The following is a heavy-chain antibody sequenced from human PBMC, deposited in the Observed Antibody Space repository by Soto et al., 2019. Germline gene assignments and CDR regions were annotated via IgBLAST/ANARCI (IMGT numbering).Heavy chain of an antibody. J-gene: IGHJ5*02. CDR1: GFTFSSYA. V-gene: IGHV3-23*01. CDR2: ISGSGGST. CDR3: AEDGEWCIRVFGCSWFDP. Sequence: PGGSLRLSCAASGFTFSSYAMSWVRQAPGKGLEWVSAISGSGGSTYYADSVKGRFTISRDNSKNTLYLQMNSLRAEDTAVYYCAEDGEWCIRVFGCSWFDPWGQGTLVTISS. D-gene: IGHD2-8*02.